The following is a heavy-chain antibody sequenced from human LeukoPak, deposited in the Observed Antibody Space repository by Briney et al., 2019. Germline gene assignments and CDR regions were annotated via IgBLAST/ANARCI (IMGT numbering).Heavy chain of an antibody. D-gene: IGHD3-22*01. J-gene: IGHJ4*02. CDR3: ARDIYYDRSGSDY. Sequence: GGSLRLSCAASGSTFSSYWMHWVRQAPGKGLVWVSRIKSDGSYATYPDSVKGRFTISRDNAMNTLYLQMNSLRVEDTAVYYCARDIYYDRSGSDYWGQGTLVTVSS. CDR2: IKSDGSYA. V-gene: IGHV3-74*01. CDR1: GSTFSSYW.